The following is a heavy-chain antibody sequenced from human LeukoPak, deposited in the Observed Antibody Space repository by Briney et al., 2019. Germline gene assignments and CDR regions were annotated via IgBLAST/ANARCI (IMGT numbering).Heavy chain of an antibody. V-gene: IGHV1-46*01. CDR3: ASSSYDYVWGSYRSPFDY. Sequence: ASVKVSCKASGYSFTTYYMHWVRQAPGQGLEWMGIINPSGGSTSYAQTFQGRVTMTRDTSTSTVYMELSNLRSEDTAVYYCASSSYDYVWGSYRSPFDYWGQGTLVTVSS. J-gene: IGHJ4*02. CDR2: INPSGGST. CDR1: GYSFTTYY. D-gene: IGHD3-16*02.